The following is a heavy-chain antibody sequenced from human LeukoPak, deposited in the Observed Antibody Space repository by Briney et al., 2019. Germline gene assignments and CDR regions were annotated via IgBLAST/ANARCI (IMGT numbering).Heavy chain of an antibody. CDR1: GFTFSSYA. Sequence: RPGRSLRLSCAASGFTFSSYAMHWVRQAPGKGLEWVSVIYSGGSTYYADSVKGRFTISRDNSKNTLYLQMNSLRAEDTAVYYCARDDPGIAAAGTGFDYWGQGTLVTVSS. V-gene: IGHV3-66*01. D-gene: IGHD6-13*01. CDR2: IYSGGST. CDR3: ARDDPGIAAAGTGFDY. J-gene: IGHJ4*02.